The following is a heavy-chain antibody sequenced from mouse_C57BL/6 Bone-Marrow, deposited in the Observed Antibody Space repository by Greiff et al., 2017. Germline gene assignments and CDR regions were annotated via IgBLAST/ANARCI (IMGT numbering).Heavy chain of an antibody. Sequence: EVQLVESGGDLVKPGGSLKLSCAASGFTFSSYGMSWVRQTPDMRLEWVATISSGGSYTYYPDSVKGRVTISRDNAKNTLYLQMSSLKSEDTAMYYGAREGYYYGSDWYFDVGGTGTTVTVSS. V-gene: IGHV5-6*01. CDR3: AREGYYYGSDWYFDV. J-gene: IGHJ1*03. D-gene: IGHD1-1*01. CDR2: ISSGGSYT. CDR1: GFTFSSYG.